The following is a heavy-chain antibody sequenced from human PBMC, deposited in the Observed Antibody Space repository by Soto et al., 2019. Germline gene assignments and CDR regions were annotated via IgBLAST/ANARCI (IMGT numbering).Heavy chain of an antibody. CDR2: IYSGGST. CDR1: GFTVSSNY. J-gene: IGHJ4*02. V-gene: IGHV3-53*04. D-gene: IGHD6-13*01. CDR3: ARGLVGCSSRGYPFDF. Sequence: EVQLVESGGGLVQPGGSLRLSCAASGFTVSSNYMSWVRQAPGKGLEWVSVIYSGGSTYYADSVKGRFTISRHNSKNTLDLQMNGLGGDDPAVYYCARGLVGCSSRGYPFDFWGQGTLVTVSS.